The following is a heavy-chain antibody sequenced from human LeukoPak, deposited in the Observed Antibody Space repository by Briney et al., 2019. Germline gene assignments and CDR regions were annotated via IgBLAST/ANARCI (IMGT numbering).Heavy chain of an antibody. CDR2: IYYSGKT. D-gene: IGHD5-24*01. CDR3: AREAWLQFHFDY. V-gene: IGHV4-39*07. Sequence: SETLSLTCTVSGGSIRSTSYYWGWIRQPPGKGLEWIGSIYYSGKTYYNPSLKSRVTISVDTSKNQFSLKLSSVTAADTAVYYCAREAWLQFHFDYWGQGTLVTVSS. J-gene: IGHJ4*02. CDR1: GGSIRSTSYY.